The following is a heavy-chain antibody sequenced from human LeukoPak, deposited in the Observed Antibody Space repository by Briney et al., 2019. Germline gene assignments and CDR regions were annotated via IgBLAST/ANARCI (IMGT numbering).Heavy chain of an antibody. CDR3: ARLPGGYCSGGSCYRDAFDM. J-gene: IGHJ3*02. CDR1: GGSISSSSYY. D-gene: IGHD2-15*01. V-gene: IGHV4-39*07. Sequence: SETLSLTCTVSGGSISSSSYYWGWIRQPPGKGLEWIGSIYYSGSTYYNPSLKSRVTISVDTSKNQFSLKLSSVTAADTAVYYCARLPGGYCSGGSCYRDAFDMWGQGTMVTVSP. CDR2: IYYSGST.